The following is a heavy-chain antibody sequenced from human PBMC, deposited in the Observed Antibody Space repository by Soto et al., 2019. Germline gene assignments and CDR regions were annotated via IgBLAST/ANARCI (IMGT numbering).Heavy chain of an antibody. CDR2: IYHSGST. CDR1: GGSISSSNW. D-gene: IGHD2-2*01. V-gene: IGHV4-4*02. CDR3: ASSKVPAAAAGYFDY. Sequence: PSETLSLTCAVSGGSISSSNWWSWVRQPPGKGLEWIGEIYHSGSTNYNPPHKSRVTISVDKSKNQFSLKLSSVTAADTAVYYCASSKVPAAAAGYFDYWGQGTLVTV. J-gene: IGHJ4*02.